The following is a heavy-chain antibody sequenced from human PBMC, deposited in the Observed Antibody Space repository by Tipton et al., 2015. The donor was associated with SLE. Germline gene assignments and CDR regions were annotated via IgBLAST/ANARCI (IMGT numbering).Heavy chain of an antibody. CDR2: IHSHGTT. V-gene: IGHV4-4*07. D-gene: IGHD2-15*01. J-gene: IGHJ4*02. Sequence: TLSLTCTVSGVSVSSSDYWGWIRQPAGKGLQWIGRIHSHGTTDYNLSLKSRVTMSLESSKNQFSLKLTSVTAADTADYYCARVTHSCSGGSCYGFYFEYWGQGTLVTVSS. CDR3: ARVTHSCSGGSCYGFYFEY. CDR1: GVSVSSSDY.